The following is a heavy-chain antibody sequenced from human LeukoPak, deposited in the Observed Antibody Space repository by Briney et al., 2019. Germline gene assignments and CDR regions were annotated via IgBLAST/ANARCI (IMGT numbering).Heavy chain of an antibody. CDR3: ARHKRSIIVVPVNGGGAFHI. CDR2: VNDSGRT. V-gene: IGHV4-34*01. Sequence: SETLSLTCDVNGGSFSDHYWSWIRQSPGKGLEWIGEVNDSGRTNYNPSLMGRFTISIDTSQNQFSLKVNSVTAADTATYYCARHKRSIIVVPVNGGGAFHIWGRGTLVIVS. D-gene: IGHD2-2*01. J-gene: IGHJ3*02. CDR1: GGSFSDHY.